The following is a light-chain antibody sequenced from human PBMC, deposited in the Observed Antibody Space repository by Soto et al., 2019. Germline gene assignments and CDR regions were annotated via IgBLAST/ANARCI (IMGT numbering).Light chain of an antibody. CDR3: QQYSSSPS. J-gene: IGKJ5*01. V-gene: IGKV3-15*01. CDR2: GAS. Sequence: EIGRTQYTTTLSVSPGERASLSCRASQSVSTNLAWYQQKPGQVPSLLIYGASTRASGIPARFSGSGSGTEFTLTIGSLQSEDFAVYYCQQYSSSPSFGQGTRLEIK. CDR1: QSVSTN.